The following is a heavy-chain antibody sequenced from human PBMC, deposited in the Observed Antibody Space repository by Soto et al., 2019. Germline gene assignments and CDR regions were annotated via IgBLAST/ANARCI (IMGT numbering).Heavy chain of an antibody. J-gene: IGHJ4*02. D-gene: IGHD3-10*01. Sequence: RSLTCTVSGGSISSSSYYWGWIRQPPGKGLEWIGSIYYSGSTYYNPSLKSRATISVDTSKNQFSLKLSSVTAADTAVYYCARLWSYGSGSYGYYWGQGTLVTVSS. CDR1: GGSISSSSYY. CDR3: ARLWSYGSGSYGYY. V-gene: IGHV4-39*01. CDR2: IYYSGST.